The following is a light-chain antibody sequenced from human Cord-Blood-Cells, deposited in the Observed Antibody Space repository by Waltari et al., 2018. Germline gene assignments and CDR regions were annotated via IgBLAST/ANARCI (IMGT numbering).Light chain of an antibody. V-gene: IGKV5-2*01. CDR1: QDSDDD. CDR3: LQHDNFPLT. CDR2: EAT. J-gene: IGKJ3*01. Sequence: ETTLTQSPAFRLATPGDKVNISCKASQDSDDDLKCCQQKPGEAAIFIMLEATTLFPGIPPRCSGGGYGTYFILTINNIESADDAYYYCLQHDNFPLTFGPGTKVDIK.